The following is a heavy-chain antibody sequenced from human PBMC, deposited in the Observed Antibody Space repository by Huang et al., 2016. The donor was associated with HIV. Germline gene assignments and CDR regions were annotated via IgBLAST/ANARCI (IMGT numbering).Heavy chain of an antibody. CDR1: GGSINSYY. Sequence: QVQLQESGPGLVKPSETLSLTCTVSGGSINSYYWSWIRQPPGKGLEWIGYIHYSGSTIYNPTLKRRVTISLDTSKNQFSLKLSSVTAADTAMYYCARNYYDNVDWYFDLWGRGTLVTVSS. CDR3: ARNYYDNVDWYFDL. D-gene: IGHD3-22*01. J-gene: IGHJ2*01. V-gene: IGHV4-59*01. CDR2: IHYSGST.